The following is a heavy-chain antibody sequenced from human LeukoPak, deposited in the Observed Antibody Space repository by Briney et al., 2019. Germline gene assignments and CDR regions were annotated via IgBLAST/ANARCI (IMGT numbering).Heavy chain of an antibody. CDR2: IYYSGST. CDR1: GGSFSGYY. J-gene: IGHJ4*02. Sequence: SETLSLTCAVYGGSFSGYYWSWIRQPPGKGLEWIGYIYYSGSTNYNPSLKSRVTISVDTSKNQFSLKLSSVTAADTAVYYCARGPGYYDSSGYYYWGQGTLVTVSS. D-gene: IGHD3-22*01. CDR3: ARGPGYYDSSGYYY. V-gene: IGHV4-59*01.